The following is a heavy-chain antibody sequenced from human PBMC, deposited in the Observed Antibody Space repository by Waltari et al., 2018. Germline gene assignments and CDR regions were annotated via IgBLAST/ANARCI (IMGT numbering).Heavy chain of an antibody. CDR3: ARARYYGSGRPNYYYYYYMDV. CDR2: IIPIFGTA. J-gene: IGHJ6*03. CDR1: GGTFSSYA. D-gene: IGHD3-10*01. V-gene: IGHV1-69*12. Sequence: QVQLVQSGAEVKKPGSSVKVSCKASGGTFSSYAISWVRQAPGQGLEWMGGIIPIFGTANYAQKVQGRVTITADEATSTAYMELSSLRSEDTAVYYCARARYYGSGRPNYYYYYYMDVWGKGTTVTVSS.